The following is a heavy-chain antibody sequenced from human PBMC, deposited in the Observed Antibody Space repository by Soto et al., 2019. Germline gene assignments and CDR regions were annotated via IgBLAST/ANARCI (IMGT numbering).Heavy chain of an antibody. D-gene: IGHD4-4*01. J-gene: IGHJ4*02. Sequence: SETLSLTCTVSGGSISSSSYYWGWIRQPPGKGLEWIGSIFYSGSTYYNPSLKSRVTISVDTSKNQFSLKLSSVTAADTAVYYCARLYSNSYFDYWGQGTLVTVSS. V-gene: IGHV4-39*01. CDR1: GGSISSSSYY. CDR2: IFYSGST. CDR3: ARLYSNSYFDY.